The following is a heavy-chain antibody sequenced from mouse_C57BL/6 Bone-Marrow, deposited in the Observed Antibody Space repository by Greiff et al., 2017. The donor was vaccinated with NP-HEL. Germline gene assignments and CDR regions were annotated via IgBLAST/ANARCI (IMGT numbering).Heavy chain of an antibody. V-gene: IGHV1-26*01. D-gene: IGHD2-4*01. CDR1: GYTFTDYY. Sequence: VQLQQSGPELVKPGASVKISCKASGYTFTDYYMNWVKQSHGKSLEWIGDINPNNGGTSYIQKFKGKATLTVDKSSSTAYMELRSLTSEDSAVYYCAIGGSLYYDYSYFDYWGQGTTLTVSS. CDR3: AIGGSLYYDYSYFDY. J-gene: IGHJ2*01. CDR2: INPNNGGT.